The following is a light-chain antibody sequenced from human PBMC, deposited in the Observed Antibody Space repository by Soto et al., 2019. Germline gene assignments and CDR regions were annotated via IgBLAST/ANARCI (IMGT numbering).Light chain of an antibody. CDR3: QKYDSAPLT. CDR2: GAS. Sequence: DIQMTQSPSSLTASIGDRVTISCRASQGFSNSLAWYQQKPGKVPTLLIYGASILQSGVPSRFSGSGSGTEFTLTISCLQPEDVATYFCQKYDSAPLTFGGGTKVDIK. CDR1: QGFSNS. V-gene: IGKV1-27*01. J-gene: IGKJ4*01.